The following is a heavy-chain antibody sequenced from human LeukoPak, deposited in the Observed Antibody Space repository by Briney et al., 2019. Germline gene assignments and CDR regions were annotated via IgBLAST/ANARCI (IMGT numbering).Heavy chain of an antibody. CDR1: GFTFSSYA. J-gene: IGHJ3*02. CDR3: AKERYFGSGNYYYDAFDI. Sequence: GGSLRLSCAASGFTFSSYAMSWVRQAPGKGLEWVSAISGSGGSTYYADSVKGRFTISRDNSKNTLYLQMNSLRAEDTAVYYCAKERYFGSGNYYYDAFDISGQGTVVTVSS. CDR2: ISGSGGST. V-gene: IGHV3-23*01. D-gene: IGHD3-10*01.